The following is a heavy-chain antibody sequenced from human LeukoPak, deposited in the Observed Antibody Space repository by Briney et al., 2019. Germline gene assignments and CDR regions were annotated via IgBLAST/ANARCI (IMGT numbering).Heavy chain of an antibody. D-gene: IGHD3-10*01. CDR2: IYYSGST. V-gene: IGHV4-30-4*01. Sequence: SETLSLTCTVSGGSISSGDYYWSWIRQPPGKGLEWIGYIYYSGSTYYNPSLKSRVTISVDTSKNQFPLKLSSVTAADTAVYYCARGLLWFGDYSRGFDPWGQGTLVTVSS. CDR3: ARGLLWFGDYSRGFDP. CDR1: GGSISSGDYY. J-gene: IGHJ5*02.